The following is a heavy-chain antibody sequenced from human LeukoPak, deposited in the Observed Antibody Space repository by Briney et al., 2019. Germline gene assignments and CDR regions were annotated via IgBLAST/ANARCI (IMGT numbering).Heavy chain of an antibody. Sequence: PGGSLRLSCAASGFTFSSHAMSWVRQAPGKGLEWVSSISGSGGSTHYVDSVKGRFTISRDKTKNTLYLQMSSLRAEDTAVYYCAKSSYYDASGYYREYYFDSWGQGTLVTVPS. CDR3: AKSSYYDASGYYREYYFDS. CDR1: GFTFSSHA. CDR2: ISGSGGST. V-gene: IGHV3-23*01. J-gene: IGHJ4*02. D-gene: IGHD3-22*01.